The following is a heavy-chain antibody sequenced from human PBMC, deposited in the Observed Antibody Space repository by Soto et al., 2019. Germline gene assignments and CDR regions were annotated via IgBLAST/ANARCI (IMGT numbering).Heavy chain of an antibody. CDR3: TRHQSGSYPPGDY. CDR2: IRSKANSYAT. D-gene: IGHD1-26*01. CDR1: GFTFSDSA. J-gene: IGHJ4*02. V-gene: IGHV3-73*02. Sequence: EVQLVESGGGLVQPGGSLKLSCAASGFTFSDSAMHWVRQASGKGLEWVGRIRSKANSYATAYAAAVKGRFTISRDESRNTAYLQMNSLKTEDTAIYYCTRHQSGSYPPGDYWGQGTLVTVS.